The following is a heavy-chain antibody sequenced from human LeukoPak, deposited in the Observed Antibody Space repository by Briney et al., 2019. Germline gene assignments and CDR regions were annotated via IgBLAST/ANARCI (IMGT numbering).Heavy chain of an antibody. CDR2: LSGSGIST. CDR3: SICRCTGTSAWDAFDI. Sequence: PGGSLRLSCAASGFTFSSYAMTWVRQAPGRGLQWVSALSGSGISTYYADSVKGRFTISRDNSKNTLYLQMNSLRTDDPAVYYCSICRCTGTSAWDAFDIWGQGTMVTVSS. V-gene: IGHV3-23*01. J-gene: IGHJ3*02. D-gene: IGHD3-10*02. CDR1: GFTFSSYA.